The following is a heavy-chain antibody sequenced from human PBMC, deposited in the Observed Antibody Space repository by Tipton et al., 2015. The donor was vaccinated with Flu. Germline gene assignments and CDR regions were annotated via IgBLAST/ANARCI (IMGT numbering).Heavy chain of an antibody. Sequence: VQLSETLSLTCTVSGGSISSYYWSWIRQPPGKGLEWIGYIYYSGSTNYNPSLKSRVTISVDTSKNQFSLKLSSVTAADTAVYYCARSVAVAAPGWFDPWGQGTLVTVSS. CDR2: IYYSGST. J-gene: IGHJ5*02. V-gene: IGHV4-59*01. CDR3: ARSVAVAAPGWFDP. D-gene: IGHD6-19*01. CDR1: GGSISSYY.